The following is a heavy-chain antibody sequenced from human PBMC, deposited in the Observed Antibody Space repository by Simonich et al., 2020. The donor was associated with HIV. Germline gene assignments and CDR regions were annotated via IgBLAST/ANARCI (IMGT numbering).Heavy chain of an antibody. CDR2: IKHSGTT. Sequence: QVQLQQWGAGLLKPSETLSLTCAVYGGPFSGYYWSWIRQPPGKGLEWIGEIKHSGTTNYKSSLNSRATISVDKSKTQFSLKLSSVTAADTAIYYCARRDRELILYFDYWGQGNLVTVSS. V-gene: IGHV4-34*01. J-gene: IGHJ4*02. CDR1: GGPFSGYY. CDR3: ARRDRELILYFDY. D-gene: IGHD3-3*01.